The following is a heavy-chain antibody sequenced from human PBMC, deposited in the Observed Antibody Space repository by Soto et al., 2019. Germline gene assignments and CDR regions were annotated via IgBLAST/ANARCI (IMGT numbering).Heavy chain of an antibody. V-gene: IGHV4-61*01. J-gene: IGHJ4*02. Sequence: SETLSLTCTVSGGSVISGSYYWSWIRQPPGKGLEWIGYIYYSGSTNYNPSLKSRVTISVDTSKNQFSLKLSSVTAADTAVYYCARSDGRYWGQGTLVTVSS. CDR2: IYYSGST. CDR3: ARSDGRY. CDR1: GGSVISGSYY.